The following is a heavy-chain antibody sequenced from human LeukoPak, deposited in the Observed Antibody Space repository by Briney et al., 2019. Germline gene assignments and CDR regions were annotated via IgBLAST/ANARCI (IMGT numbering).Heavy chain of an antibody. Sequence: GGSLRLSCAASGFTFSSSAMSWVRQAPGKGLEWVSFIVRSGDSTFYADSAKGRCAISRDNSKNTLYLQMNNLRAEDTAVYYCAKRDSSGSYYFAYWGQGTLVTVSS. CDR2: IVRSGDST. D-gene: IGHD6-19*01. CDR3: AKRDSSGSYYFAY. V-gene: IGHV3-23*01. J-gene: IGHJ4*02. CDR1: GFTFSSSA.